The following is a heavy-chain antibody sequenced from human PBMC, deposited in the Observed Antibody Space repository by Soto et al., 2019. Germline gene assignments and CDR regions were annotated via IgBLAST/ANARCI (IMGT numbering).Heavy chain of an antibody. CDR2: FDPEDGET. Sequence: ASVKVSCKVSGYTLTELSMHWVRQAPGKGLEWMGGFDPEDGETIYAQKFQGRVTITAVTSTSTAYMELSSLRSEDTAVYFCARGFCSGGSCQRGYYYMDVWGKGTTVTVSS. D-gene: IGHD2-15*01. CDR3: ARGFCSGGSCQRGYYYMDV. J-gene: IGHJ6*03. CDR1: GYTLTELS. V-gene: IGHV1-24*01.